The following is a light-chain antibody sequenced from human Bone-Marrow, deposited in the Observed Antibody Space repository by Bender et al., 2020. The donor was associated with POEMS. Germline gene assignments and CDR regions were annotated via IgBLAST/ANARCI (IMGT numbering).Light chain of an antibody. Sequence: QSGMTQPASVSGSPGQSISISCTGPNSDISAYAYVSWYRQFPGKAPQLLISDVTNRASGVSNRFSGSKTANMASLTVFDRQPEDEADYYCCAFTSSSAVVFGGGTKLTVL. CDR3: CAFTSSSAVV. V-gene: IGLV2-14*03. CDR2: DVT. J-gene: IGLJ2*01. CDR1: NSDISAYAY.